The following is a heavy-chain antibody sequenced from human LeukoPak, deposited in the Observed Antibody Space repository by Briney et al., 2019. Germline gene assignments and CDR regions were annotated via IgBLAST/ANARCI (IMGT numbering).Heavy chain of an antibody. Sequence: SETLSLTCSISGYSISSGYFWGWIRQPPGKGLEWIGNIHHDGITYYNPSLKSRVTISLDPSRNQFSLKLTSVAAADTALYHCARVHYYDASDYSTSNWFDPWGQGTLVTVSS. V-gene: IGHV4-38-2*02. CDR3: ARVHYYDASDYSTSNWFDP. D-gene: IGHD3-22*01. CDR1: GYSISSGYF. J-gene: IGHJ5*02. CDR2: IHHDGIT.